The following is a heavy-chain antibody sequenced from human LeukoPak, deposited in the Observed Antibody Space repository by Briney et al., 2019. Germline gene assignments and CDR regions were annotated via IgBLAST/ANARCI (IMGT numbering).Heavy chain of an antibody. CDR2: ISTSGSPI. V-gene: IGHV3-48*04. D-gene: IGHD1-14*01. CDR3: AGTGL. CDR1: GFTFSSYA. J-gene: IGHJ4*02. Sequence: GGSLRLSCAASGFTFSSYAMNWVRQAPGKGLEWVSYISTSGSPIYYADPVKGRFTISRDNAKNSLYLQMNSLRVDDTAAYFCAGTGLWGQGTLVTVSS.